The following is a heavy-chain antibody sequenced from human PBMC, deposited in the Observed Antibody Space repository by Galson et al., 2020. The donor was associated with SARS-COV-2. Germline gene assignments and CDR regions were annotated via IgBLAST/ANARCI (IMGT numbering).Heavy chain of an antibody. Sequence: SPTLSLTCTVSGGSISSYYWSWIRQPPGKGLEWIGYIYYSGSTNYNPSLKSRVTISVDTSKNQFSLKLSSVTAADTAVYYCARLAVGDYDFWSGPYYYYYMDVWGKGTTVTVSS. J-gene: IGHJ6*03. V-gene: IGHV4-59*01. CDR1: GGSISSYY. CDR3: ARLAVGDYDFWSGPYYYYYMDV. CDR2: IYYSGST. D-gene: IGHD3-3*01.